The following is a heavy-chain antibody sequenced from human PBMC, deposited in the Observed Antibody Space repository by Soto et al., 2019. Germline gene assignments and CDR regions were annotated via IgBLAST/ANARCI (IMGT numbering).Heavy chain of an antibody. CDR1: GFTFNTYG. D-gene: IGHD1-7*01. Sequence: QVQLVESGGGVVQPGKSLRLSCAASGFTFNTYGMHWVRQAPGKGPEWVAVISNDGSNKYYADYVKGRFTISRDNSKNTLYLHMNSLRAEDTAVYYCANWNYPQSDWGQGTLVTVSS. CDR3: ANWNYPQSD. V-gene: IGHV3-30*18. J-gene: IGHJ4*02. CDR2: ISNDGSNK.